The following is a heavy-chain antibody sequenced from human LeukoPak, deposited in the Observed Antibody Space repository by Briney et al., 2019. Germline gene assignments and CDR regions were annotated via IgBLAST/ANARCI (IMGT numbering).Heavy chain of an antibody. V-gene: IGHV3-23*01. CDR2: ISGSGGST. J-gene: IGHJ3*02. D-gene: IGHD3-22*01. Sequence: GGSLRLSCAASGFTFSSYAMSWVRQAPGKGLEWVSAISGSGGSTYYADSVKGRFTISRDNSKNTLYLQMNSLRAEDTAVYYCARVKTRDDSSGNDAFDIWGQGTMVTVSS. CDR3: ARVKTRDDSSGNDAFDI. CDR1: GFTFSSYA.